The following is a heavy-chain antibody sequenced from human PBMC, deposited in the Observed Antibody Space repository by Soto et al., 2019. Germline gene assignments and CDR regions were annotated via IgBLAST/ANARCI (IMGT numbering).Heavy chain of an antibody. J-gene: IGHJ2*01. CDR3: ARGRGDGYNQHWYFDL. CDR1: GGPFSGYY. CDR2: INHSGST. Sequence: QVHLQQWGAGLLKPSETLSLTCAVYGGPFSGYYWSWIRQPPGKGLEWIGEINHSGSTNYNPSLKSRVSISVGTSNNQFSLKLSSVTAADTAVYYCARGRGDGYNQHWYFDLWGRGTLVTVSS. V-gene: IGHV4-34*01. D-gene: IGHD3-10*01.